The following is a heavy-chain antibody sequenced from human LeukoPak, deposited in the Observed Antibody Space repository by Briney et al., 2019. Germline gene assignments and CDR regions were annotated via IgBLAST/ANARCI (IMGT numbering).Heavy chain of an antibody. V-gene: IGHV3-30-3*01. J-gene: IGHJ4*02. CDR1: RFTFSNYA. CDR3: ARGPLYDFWSGYSDY. D-gene: IGHD3-3*01. Sequence: PGGSLRLSCAASRFTFSNYAMHWVRQAPGKGLEWVAVISYDGSNKYYADSVKGRFTISRDISKNTLYLQMNSLRAEDTAVYYCARGPLYDFWSGYSDYWGQGTLVTVSS. CDR2: ISYDGSNK.